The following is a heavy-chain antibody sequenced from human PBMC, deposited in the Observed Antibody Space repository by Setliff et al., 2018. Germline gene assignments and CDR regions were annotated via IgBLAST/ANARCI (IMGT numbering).Heavy chain of an antibody. J-gene: IGHJ6*03. CDR3: ARASRFATIVWKGDYYMDV. V-gene: IGHV7-4-1*02. CDR1: GYSFSTYA. Sequence: GASVKVSCKASGYSFSTYAMSWIRQAPGQGLEWMGWINTNTGNPGYAQGFTGRFVFSLDNSVSTAYLQISSLKPEDTAMYYCARASRFATIVWKGDYYMDVWGKGTTVTVSS. CDR2: INTNTGNP. D-gene: IGHD3-16*02.